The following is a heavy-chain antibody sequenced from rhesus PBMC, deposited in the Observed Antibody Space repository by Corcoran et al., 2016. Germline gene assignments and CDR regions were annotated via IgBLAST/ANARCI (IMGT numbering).Heavy chain of an antibody. V-gene: IGHV4S7*01. CDR3: ARGVAAAGTLNDDAFDF. J-gene: IGHJ3*01. Sequence: QVQLQESGPGVVKPSETLSLTCAVSGGSISGYYLWSWIRQPPGKGMEWLGYIFGGSWSTIYNHSLKSRVIISIDMSKNQFSLKLSSVTAADTAVYYCARGVAAAGTLNDDAFDFWGQGLRVTVSS. CDR1: GGSISGYYL. CDR2: IFGGSWST. D-gene: IGHD6-31*01.